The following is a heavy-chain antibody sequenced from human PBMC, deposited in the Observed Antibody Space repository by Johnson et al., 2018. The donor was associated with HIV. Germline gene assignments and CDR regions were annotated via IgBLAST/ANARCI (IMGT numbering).Heavy chain of an antibody. V-gene: IGHV3-11*04. D-gene: IGHD3-16*01. J-gene: IGHJ3*02. CDR1: GFSFGDYY. CDR2: ISSSGGTK. Sequence: QVQLVESGGGLVKPGGSLRLSCAASGFSFGDYYMTWIRQAPGKGLEWVSYISSSGGTKYYADSLKGRFTISRDNAKNSLYLQMNSLRVEDTAVYYCARDGGRGDFDIRGQGTRVSVSS. CDR3: ARDGGRGDFDI.